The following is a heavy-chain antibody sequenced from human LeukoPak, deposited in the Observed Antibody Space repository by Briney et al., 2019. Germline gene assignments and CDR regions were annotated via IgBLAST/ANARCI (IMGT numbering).Heavy chain of an antibody. Sequence: PGGSLRLSCAASGFTFNNYGMHRVRQAPGKGLEWVAVVANDGNDKRYADSVEGRSTISRGNSKNTLYLQMNSLRAEDTAVYYCAKDGTFGAATYYFDYWGQGTLVTVSS. V-gene: IGHV3-30*18. J-gene: IGHJ4*02. CDR3: AKDGTFGAATYYFDY. CDR1: GFTFNNYG. D-gene: IGHD3-3*01. CDR2: VANDGNDK.